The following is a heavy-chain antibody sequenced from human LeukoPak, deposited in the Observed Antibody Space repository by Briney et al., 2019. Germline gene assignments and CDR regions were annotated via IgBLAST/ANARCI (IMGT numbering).Heavy chain of an antibody. CDR2: MNPNSGST. CDR1: GYTFTSYD. J-gene: IGHJ4*02. D-gene: IGHD2-15*01. Sequence: GASVKVSCKASGYTFTSYDINWVRQATGQGLEWMGWMNPNSGSTGYAQKFQGRVTMTRNTSISTAYMELSSLRSEDTAVYYCARAGGYCGRISCPYYFDYWGQGSLVAVSS. V-gene: IGHV1-8*01. CDR3: ARAGGYCGRISCPYYFDY.